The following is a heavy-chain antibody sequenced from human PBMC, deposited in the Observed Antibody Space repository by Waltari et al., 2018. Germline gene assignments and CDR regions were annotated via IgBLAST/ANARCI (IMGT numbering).Heavy chain of an antibody. J-gene: IGHJ2*01. CDR2: IYHSGST. D-gene: IGHD2-15*01. V-gene: IGHV4-38-2*01. CDR3: ASTLVVVAAVEPWYFDL. Sequence: QVQLQESGPGLVKPSETLSLTCAVSGYSISSGYYWGWIRQPPGKGLEWIGSIYHSGSTYYHPSLKSRVTISVDTSKNQFSLKLSSVTAADTAVYYCASTLVVVAAVEPWYFDLWGRGTLVTVSS. CDR1: GYSISSGYY.